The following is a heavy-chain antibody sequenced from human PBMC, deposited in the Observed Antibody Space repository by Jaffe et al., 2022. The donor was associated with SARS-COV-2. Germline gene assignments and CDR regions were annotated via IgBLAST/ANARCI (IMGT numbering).Heavy chain of an antibody. CDR1: GFTFSSYG. D-gene: IGHD5-12*01. V-gene: IGHV3-30*18. J-gene: IGHJ4*02. CDR3: AKDQGGYSGYDYGVLDY. CDR2: ISYDGSNK. Sequence: QVQLVESGGGVVQPGRSLRLSCAASGFTFSSYGMHWVRQAPGKGLEWVAVISYDGSNKYYADSVKGRFTISRDNSKNTLYLQMNSLRAEDTAVYYCAKDQGGYSGYDYGVLDYWGQGTLVTVSS.